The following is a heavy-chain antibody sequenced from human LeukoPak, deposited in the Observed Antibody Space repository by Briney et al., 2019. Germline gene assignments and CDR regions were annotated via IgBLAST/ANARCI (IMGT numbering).Heavy chain of an antibody. CDR2: ISYSGST. J-gene: IGHJ4*02. CDR3: ARHPELYFFDY. D-gene: IGHD3-10*01. CDR1: GGSISNYY. Sequence: SETLSLTCTVSGGSISNYYGNWIRQPPGKGLEWVGYISYSGSTNYNPSLKSRVTISADTSKNHVSLTLSSVTAADTAVYYCARHPELYFFDYWGQGTLVTVSS. V-gene: IGHV4-59*08.